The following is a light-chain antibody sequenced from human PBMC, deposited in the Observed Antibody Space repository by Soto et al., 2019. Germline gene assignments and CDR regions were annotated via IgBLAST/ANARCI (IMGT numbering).Light chain of an antibody. V-gene: IGLV1-51*01. Sequence: QSVLTQPPSVSAAPGQKVTISCSGSTSNIGSYYVSWYQHLPGTAPKLLIYDNNERPSEVPDRFSGSKSGTSATLGITGLQTGAEADYYCGTWDSSLSAVFGTGTKLTVL. CDR2: DNN. CDR1: TSNIGSYY. CDR3: GTWDSSLSAV. J-gene: IGLJ1*01.